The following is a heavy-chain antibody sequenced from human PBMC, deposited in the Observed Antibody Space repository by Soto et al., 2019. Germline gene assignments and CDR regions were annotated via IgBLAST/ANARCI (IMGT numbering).Heavy chain of an antibody. Sequence: QVQLLESGPGLVKASQTLSLTCTVSGGSISSGGYYWSWIRQHPGKGLEWIGYIYHSGSTYYNPSLKSRVTVSVDTSKKQFSLKLSSVTAADTAVYYCARGAVPGWFDPWGQGTLVTVSS. CDR1: GGSISSGGYY. J-gene: IGHJ5*02. V-gene: IGHV4-31*03. CDR2: IYHSGST. CDR3: ARGAVPGWFDP.